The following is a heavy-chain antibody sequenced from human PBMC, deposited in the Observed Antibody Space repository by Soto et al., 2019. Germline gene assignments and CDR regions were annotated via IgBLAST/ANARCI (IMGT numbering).Heavy chain of an antibody. CDR2: IYYSGST. CDR3: ARGGYSSSSDPLDY. V-gene: IGHV4-59*01. CDR1: GGSISSYY. J-gene: IGHJ4*02. Sequence: SETLSLTCTVSGGSISSYYWSWIRQPPGKGLEWIGYIYYSGSTNYNPSLKSRVTISVDTSKNQFSLKLSSVTAADTAVYYCARGGYSSSSDPLDYWGQGTLVTV. D-gene: IGHD6-6*01.